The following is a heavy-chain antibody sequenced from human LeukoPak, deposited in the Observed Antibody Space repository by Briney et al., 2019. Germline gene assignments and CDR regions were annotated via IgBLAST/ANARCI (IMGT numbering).Heavy chain of an antibody. D-gene: IGHD2-2*01. V-gene: IGHV1-69*01. Sequence: SVKVSCKASGGTFSSYAISWVRQAPGQGLEWMGGIIPIFGTANYAQKFQGRVTITADESTSTAYMELSSLRSEDTAVYYCAREVTRYCSSTSCFNWFDPWGQGTLATVSS. CDR2: IIPIFGTA. CDR3: AREVTRYCSSTSCFNWFDP. CDR1: GGTFSSYA. J-gene: IGHJ5*02.